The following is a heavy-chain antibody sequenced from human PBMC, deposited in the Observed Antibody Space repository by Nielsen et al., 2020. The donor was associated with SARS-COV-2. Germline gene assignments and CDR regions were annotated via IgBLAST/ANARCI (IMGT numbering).Heavy chain of an antibody. CDR3: ARRPWGSTSLWLDP. V-gene: IGHV4-39*01. CDR2: IYYSGST. Sequence: SETLSLTCTVSGGSISSSSYYWGWIRQPPGKGLEWIGSIYYSGSTYYNPSLKSRVTISVDTSKNQFSLKLSSVTAADTAVYYCARRPWGSTSLWLDPWGQGTLVTVSS. CDR1: GGSISSSSYY. J-gene: IGHJ5*02. D-gene: IGHD2-2*01.